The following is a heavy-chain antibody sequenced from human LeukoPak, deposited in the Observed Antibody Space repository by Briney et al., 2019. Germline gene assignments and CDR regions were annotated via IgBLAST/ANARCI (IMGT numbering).Heavy chain of an antibody. D-gene: IGHD3-9*01. Sequence: SVKVSCKASGGTFISYAISWVRQAPGQGLEWMGGIIPIFGTANYAQKFQGRVTITADESTSTAYMELSSLRSEDTAVYYCASPKPRRYFDRQMGTRFDYWGQGTLVTVSS. CDR1: GGTFISYA. CDR2: IIPIFGTA. J-gene: IGHJ4*02. CDR3: ASPKPRRYFDRQMGTRFDY. V-gene: IGHV1-69*13.